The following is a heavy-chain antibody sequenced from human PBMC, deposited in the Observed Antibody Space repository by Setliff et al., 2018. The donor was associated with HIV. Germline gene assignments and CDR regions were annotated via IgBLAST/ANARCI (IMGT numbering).Heavy chain of an antibody. D-gene: IGHD3-10*01. CDR2: TYYRSKWYN. Sequence: SQTLSLTCAISGDTISSNSVSWNWIRQSPSRGLEWLGGTYYRSKWYNDYAVSVKSRMTFNPDTSKNQFSLQLNSVTPEDTAVYFCARGNSTKRGFDYWGLGTLVTVSS. J-gene: IGHJ4*02. CDR1: GDTISSNSVS. CDR3: ARGNSTKRGFDY. V-gene: IGHV6-1*01.